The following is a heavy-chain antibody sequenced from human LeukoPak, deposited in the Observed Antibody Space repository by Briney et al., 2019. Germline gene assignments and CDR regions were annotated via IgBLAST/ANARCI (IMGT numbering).Heavy chain of an antibody. D-gene: IGHD3-22*01. Sequence: GGSLRLSCTTSGFTFGDYALSWVRQAPGKGRGWVGFIRVKAFGATTEYAASVKGRFTISRDDSQSIAYLQMNSLKTEDTAVYYCIRDDYYDSSSQDYRRWNYWGQGTRVTVSS. CDR3: IRDDYYDSSSQDYRRWNY. V-gene: IGHV3-49*04. CDR2: IRVKAFGATT. CDR1: GFTFGDYA. J-gene: IGHJ4*02.